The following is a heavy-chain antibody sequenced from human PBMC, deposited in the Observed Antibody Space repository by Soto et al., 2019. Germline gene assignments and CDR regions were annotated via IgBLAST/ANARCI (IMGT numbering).Heavy chain of an antibody. D-gene: IGHD5-12*01. CDR1: GFTFSSYG. V-gene: IGHV3-33*01. CDR3: ARPYSGYDPYWYFDL. J-gene: IGHJ2*01. CDR2: IWYDGSNK. Sequence: QVQLVESGGGVVQPGRSLRLSCAASGFTFSSYGMHWVRQAPGKGLEWVAVIWYDGSNKYYADSVKGRFTISRDNSKNTLYLKMNSLRAEDTAVYYCARPYSGYDPYWYFDLWGRGTLVTVSS.